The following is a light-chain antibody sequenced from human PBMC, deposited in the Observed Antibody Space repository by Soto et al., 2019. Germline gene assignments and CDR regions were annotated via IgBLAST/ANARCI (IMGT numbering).Light chain of an antibody. CDR1: SSNIGSNT. Sequence: QSVLTQPPSASGTPGQRVTISCSGSSSNIGSNTVNWYQQLPGTAPKLLIYSNDRRPSGVPDRFSGSKSGTSASLAISGLQSEDGGDYYCAAWDDSLNGLVFGGGTQLTVL. V-gene: IGLV1-44*01. CDR3: AAWDDSLNGLV. CDR2: SND. J-gene: IGLJ3*02.